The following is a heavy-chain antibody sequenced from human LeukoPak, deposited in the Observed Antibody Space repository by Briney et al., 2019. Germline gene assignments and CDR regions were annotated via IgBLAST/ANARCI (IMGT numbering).Heavy chain of an antibody. J-gene: IGHJ4*02. CDR1: GFTFSSYA. V-gene: IGHV3-30-3*01. Sequence: GGSLRLSCAASGFTFSSYAMHWVRQAPGKGLEWVAVISYDGSNKYYADSVKGRFTISRDNSKNTLYLQMNSLRAEDTAVYYCARDGDYVGLFDYWGQGTLVTVSS. D-gene: IGHD4-17*01. CDR2: ISYDGSNK. CDR3: ARDGDYVGLFDY.